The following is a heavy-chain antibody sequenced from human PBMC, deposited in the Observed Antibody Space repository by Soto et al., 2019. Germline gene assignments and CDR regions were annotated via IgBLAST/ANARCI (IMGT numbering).Heavy chain of an antibody. CDR1: GFTFSSYS. J-gene: IGHJ4*02. V-gene: IGHV4-59*04. CDR2: IYYLGNT. CDR3: AGLYPYESSGYHLNY. Sequence: GSLRLSCAASGFTFSSYSVNWIRQHPGKGLEWVGSIYYLGNTYYNPSLGSRVTISVDTSKNQFSLKLRSVTAADTAVFYCAGLYPYESSGYHLNYWGQGALVTVSS. D-gene: IGHD3-22*01.